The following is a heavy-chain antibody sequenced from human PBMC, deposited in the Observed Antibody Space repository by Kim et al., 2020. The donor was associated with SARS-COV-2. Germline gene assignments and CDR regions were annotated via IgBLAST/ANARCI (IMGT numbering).Heavy chain of an antibody. CDR2: ISGSGGST. CDR1: GFTFSSYA. CDR3: AKGDCSGGSCYSTPFDY. V-gene: IGHV3-23*01. J-gene: IGHJ4*02. Sequence: GGSLRLSCAASGFTFSSYAMSWVRQAPGKGLEWVSAISGSGGSTYYADSVKGRFTISRDNSKNTLYLQMNSLRAEDTAVYYCAKGDCSGGSCYSTPFDYWGQGTLVTVSS. D-gene: IGHD2-15*01.